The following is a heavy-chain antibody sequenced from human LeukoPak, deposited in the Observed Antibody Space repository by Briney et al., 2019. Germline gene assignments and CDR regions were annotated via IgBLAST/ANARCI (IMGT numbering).Heavy chain of an antibody. J-gene: IGHJ4*02. Sequence: GGSLRLSCAASGFTFSSYGMHWVRQAPGKGLAWVAVISSDGNNKNYVDSVKGRFTFSRDNSKNTLYLQMNSLRAEDTAVYYCAKGNDIGGYYYPHFDYWGQGTLVTVSS. CDR2: ISSDGNNK. CDR3: AKGNDIGGYYYPHFDY. D-gene: IGHD3-22*01. V-gene: IGHV3-30*18. CDR1: GFTFSSYG.